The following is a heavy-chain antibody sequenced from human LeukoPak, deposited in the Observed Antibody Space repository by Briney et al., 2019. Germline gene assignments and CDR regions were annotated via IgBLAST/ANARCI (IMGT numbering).Heavy chain of an antibody. D-gene: IGHD6-13*01. CDR3: ARDASAGTSYYYGMDV. J-gene: IGHJ6*02. CDR1: GYTFTGYY. V-gene: IGHV1-2*04. CDR2: INPNSGGT. Sequence: ASVKVSCKAPGYTFTGYYMHWVRQAPGQGLEWIGWINPNSGGTNYAQKFQGWVTMTRDTSISTAYMELSRLRSDDTAVYYCARDASAGTSYYYGMDVWGQGTTVTVSS.